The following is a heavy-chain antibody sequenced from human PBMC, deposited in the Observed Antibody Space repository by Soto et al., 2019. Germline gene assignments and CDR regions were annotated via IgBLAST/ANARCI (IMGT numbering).Heavy chain of an antibody. D-gene: IGHD1-1*01. CDR3: ASQERGAVGLDY. CDR2: IWYDGSKE. J-gene: IGHJ4*02. Sequence: QVHLVGSGGGVVQPGRSLRLSCAASGFTFTNAAMHWVRQAPGKGVEWVAVIWYDGSKEYYADSVKGRCTVSRDNSKNTQNLQMTSLRAEDTAVYYCASQERGAVGLDYWGQGTLVTVSS. CDR1: GFTFTNAA. V-gene: IGHV3-33*01.